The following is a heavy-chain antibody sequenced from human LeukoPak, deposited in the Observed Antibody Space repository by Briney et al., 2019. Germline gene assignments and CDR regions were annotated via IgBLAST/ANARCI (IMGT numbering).Heavy chain of an antibody. J-gene: IGHJ6*03. Sequence: GGSLRLSCAASGFTFSSYSMNWVRQAPGKGLEWVSSISSRSSYIYYAESVKGRFTISRDNAKNSLYLQMNSLRAEDTAVYYCARGGMATNRDYMDVWGKGTTVTVSS. V-gene: IGHV3-21*01. CDR2: ISSRSSYI. CDR3: ARGGMATNRDYMDV. CDR1: GFTFSSYS. D-gene: IGHD5-24*01.